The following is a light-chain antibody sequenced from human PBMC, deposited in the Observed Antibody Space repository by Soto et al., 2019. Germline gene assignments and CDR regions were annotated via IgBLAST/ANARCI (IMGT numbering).Light chain of an antibody. V-gene: IGKV1-5*03. CDR3: QQYSNYWT. CDR2: KAS. CDR1: QSISTW. J-gene: IGKJ1*01. Sequence: DIQMTQSPSTLSASVGDRVTITCRASQSISTWLAWYQQKPGKAPKLLIYKASSLESGVLSRFSGSGSGTEFTLTISSLQPDDFATYYCQQYSNYWTFGQGTKVEIK.